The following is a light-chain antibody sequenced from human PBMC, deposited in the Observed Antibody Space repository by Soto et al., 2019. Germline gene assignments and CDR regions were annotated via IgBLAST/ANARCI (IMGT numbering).Light chain of an antibody. J-gene: IGKJ1*01. CDR2: GAS. CDR3: QQYQT. V-gene: IGKV3-20*01. CDR1: QSVSSSY. Sequence: EIVLTQSPGTLSFSPGERATLSCRASQSVSSSYLAWYQQKPGQAPRLLIYGASSRATGIPDRFSGSGSGTDFTLTISRLEPEDFAVYYCQQYQTFGQGTKV.